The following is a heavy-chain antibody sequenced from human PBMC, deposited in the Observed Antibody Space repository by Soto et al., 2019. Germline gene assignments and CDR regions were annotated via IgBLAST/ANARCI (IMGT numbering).Heavy chain of an antibody. D-gene: IGHD6-6*01. J-gene: IGHJ6*02. V-gene: IGHV5-10-1*01. CDR1: GYSFTSYW. CDR2: IDPSDSYT. CDR3: ARLIAARYYYYYGMDV. Sequence: GESLKISCKGSGYSFTSYWISWVRQMPGKGLEWMGRIDPSDSYTNYSPSFQGHVTISADKSISTAYLQWSSLKASDTAMYYCARLIAARYYYYYGMDVWGQGTRSPSP.